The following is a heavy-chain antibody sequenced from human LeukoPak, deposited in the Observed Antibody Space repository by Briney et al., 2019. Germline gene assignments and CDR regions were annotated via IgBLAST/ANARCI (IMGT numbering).Heavy chain of an antibody. CDR3: ARDRWGYSYGGY. V-gene: IGHV3-21*01. CDR2: ISSSSSYI. Sequence: GGSLRLSCAASGFTFSSYSMNWVRQAPGKGLEWVPSISSSSSYIYYADSVKGRFTISRDNAKNSLFLQMNSLTTEDTAVYYCARDRWGYSYGGYWGQGTLVTVSS. D-gene: IGHD5-18*01. J-gene: IGHJ4*02. CDR1: GFTFSSYS.